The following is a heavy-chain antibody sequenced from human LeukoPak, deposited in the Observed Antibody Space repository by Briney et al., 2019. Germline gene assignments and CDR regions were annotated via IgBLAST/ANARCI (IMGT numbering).Heavy chain of an antibody. J-gene: IGHJ4*02. CDR2: INPNSGGT. Sequence: ASVKVSCKASGYTFTGYYMHWVRQAPGQGLVWMGWINPNSGGTNYAQKFQGRVTMTRDTSISTAYMELSRLRSDDTAVYYCARPLWFGELSVLDYWGQGTLVTVSS. CDR3: ARPLWFGELSVLDY. CDR1: GYTFTGYY. D-gene: IGHD3-10*01. V-gene: IGHV1-2*02.